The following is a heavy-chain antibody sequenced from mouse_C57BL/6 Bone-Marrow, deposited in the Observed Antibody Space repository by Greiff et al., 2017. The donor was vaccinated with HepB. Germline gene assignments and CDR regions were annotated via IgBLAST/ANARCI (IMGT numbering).Heavy chain of an antibody. CDR1: GYTFTDYN. J-gene: IGHJ4*01. V-gene: IGHV1-18*01. D-gene: IGHD2-1*01. Sequence: EVQLQESGPELVKPGASVKIPCKASGYTFTDYNMDWVKQSPGQSLEWIGDINPNNGGTIYNQKFKGKATLTVDKSSSTAYMKLSSLTSEDTAVYNCARCLYYGNYVGGFDYARDYWGQGTSVTVSA. CDR3: ARCLYYGNYVGGFDYARDY. CDR2: INPNNGGT.